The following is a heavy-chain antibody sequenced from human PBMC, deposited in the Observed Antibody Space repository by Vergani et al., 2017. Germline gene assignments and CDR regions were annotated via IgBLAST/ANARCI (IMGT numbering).Heavy chain of an antibody. CDR2: TIPTLGIA. D-gene: IGHD4-23*01. J-gene: IGHJ4*02. V-gene: IGHV1-69*04. Sequence: QVQLVQSGAEVKKPGSSVKVSCKASGGTFSSYAISWVRQAPGQGLEWMGRTIPTLGIANYAQKFQGRATITADKSTSTAYMELSSLRSEDTAVYYCARDRATVVTPAAPGSGDDYWGQGTLVTVSS. CDR3: ARDRATVVTPAAPGSGDDY. CDR1: GGTFSSYA.